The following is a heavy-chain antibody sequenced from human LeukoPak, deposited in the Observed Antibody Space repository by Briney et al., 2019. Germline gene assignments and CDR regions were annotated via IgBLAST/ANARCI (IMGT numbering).Heavy chain of an antibody. CDR2: INWNGGST. CDR3: ARGTLKAAATDFDY. J-gene: IGHJ4*02. CDR1: GFTFDDYG. Sequence: PGGSLRLSCAASGFTFDDYGMSWVRQAPGKGLEWVSGINWNGGSTGYADSVKGRFTISGDNAKNSLYLQMNSLRAEDTALYYCARGTLKAAATDFDYWGQGTLVTVSS. V-gene: IGHV3-20*04. D-gene: IGHD6-13*01.